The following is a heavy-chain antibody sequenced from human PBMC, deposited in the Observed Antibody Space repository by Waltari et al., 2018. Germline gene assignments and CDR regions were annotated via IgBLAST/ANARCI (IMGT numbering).Heavy chain of an antibody. V-gene: IGHV3-74*01. J-gene: IGHJ4*02. CDR1: GFSFSGSW. D-gene: IGHD2-15*01. Sequence: EVNLVESGGGLVQPGGSLRLSCAASGFSFSGSWMHWVRQAPGKGLVWVSRINKNGDATSYADSVKGRFTISKDNAKNTLYLEMNSLRAEDTAVYYCARSGGYIDYWGQGTPVTVSS. CDR3: ARSGGYIDY. CDR2: INKNGDAT.